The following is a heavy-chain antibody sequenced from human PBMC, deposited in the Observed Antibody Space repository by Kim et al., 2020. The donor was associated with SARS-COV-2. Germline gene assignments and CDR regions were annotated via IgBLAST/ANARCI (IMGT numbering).Heavy chain of an antibody. V-gene: IGHV3-48*02. CDR2: ISSSSSTI. D-gene: IGHD6-6*01. CDR1: GFTFSSYS. J-gene: IGHJ3*02. Sequence: GGSLRLSCAASGFTFSSYSMNWVRQAPGKGLEWVSYISSSSSTIYYADSVKGRFTISRDNAKNSLYLQMNSLRDEDTAVYYCARDSALVAARGKMAFDIWGQGTMVTVSS. CDR3: ARDSALVAARGKMAFDI.